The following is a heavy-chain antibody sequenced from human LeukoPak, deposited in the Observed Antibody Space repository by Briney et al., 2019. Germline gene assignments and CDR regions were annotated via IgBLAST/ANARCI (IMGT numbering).Heavy chain of an antibody. V-gene: IGHV3-30*18. Sequence: GGSLRLSCAASGFTFSSYGMHWVRQAPGKGLEWVAVISYDGSNKYYADSVKGRFTISRDNSKNTLYLQMNSLRAEDTAVYYCAKDAQGYYYGSGSPLYWGQGTLVTVSS. D-gene: IGHD3-10*01. CDR3: AKDAQGYYYGSGSPLY. J-gene: IGHJ4*02. CDR2: ISYDGSNK. CDR1: GFTFSSYG.